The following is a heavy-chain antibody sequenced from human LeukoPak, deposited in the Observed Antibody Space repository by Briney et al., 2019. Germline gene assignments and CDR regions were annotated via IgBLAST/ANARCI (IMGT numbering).Heavy chain of an antibody. CDR1: GGTFSSYT. Sequence: SVKVSCKASGGTFSSYTISWVRQAPGQGLEWMGRIIPIFGTANYAQKFQGRVTITTDESTSTAYMELSSLRSEDTAVYYCARGGVSSGYSYYYFDYWGQGTLVTVSS. CDR2: IIPIFGTA. V-gene: IGHV1-69*05. J-gene: IGHJ4*02. D-gene: IGHD3-22*01. CDR3: ARGGVSSGYSYYYFDY.